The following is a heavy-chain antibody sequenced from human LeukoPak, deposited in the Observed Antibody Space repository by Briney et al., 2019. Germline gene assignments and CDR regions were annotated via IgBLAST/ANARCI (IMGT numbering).Heavy chain of an antibody. CDR2: ISAYNGNT. CDR1: GYTFTSYG. CDR3: ARDFLTFEYSTSWGDY. Sequence: GASGKVSCKASGYTFTSYGISWVRQAPGQGLGWVGWISAYNGNTNYAQKLQGRVTMATDTSTSTAYMELSSLRSDDTAGYYWARDFLTFEYSTSWGDYWGQGTLVTVSS. D-gene: IGHD6-6*01. J-gene: IGHJ4*02. V-gene: IGHV1-18*01.